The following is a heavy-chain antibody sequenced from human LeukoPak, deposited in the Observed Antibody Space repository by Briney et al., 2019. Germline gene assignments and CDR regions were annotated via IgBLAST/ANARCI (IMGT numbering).Heavy chain of an antibody. CDR1: GGSISSSSYY. CDR3: ARAGLETYYGMSYFDY. D-gene: IGHD3-10*01. V-gene: IGHV4-39*01. Sequence: SVTLSLTCTVSGGSISSSSYYWGWIRQPPGKGLEWVGSVYYSGSTYSNPSLKSRVTISVDTSKNQFSLKLSSVTAADTAVYYCARAGLETYYGMSYFDYWGQGTLVSVSS. J-gene: IGHJ4*02. CDR2: VYYSGST.